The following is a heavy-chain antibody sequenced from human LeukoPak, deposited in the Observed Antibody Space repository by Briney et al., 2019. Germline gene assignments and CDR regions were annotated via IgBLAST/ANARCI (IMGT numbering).Heavy chain of an antibody. D-gene: IGHD2-8*01. CDR2: IYYSGST. Sequence: SETLSLTCTVSGGSISSYYWSWIRQPPGKGLEWIGYIYYSGSTNYNPSLKSRVTISVDTSKNQFSLKLSSVTAADTAVYYCAREIMRGFDPWGQGTLVTVSP. CDR3: AREIMRGFDP. CDR1: GGSISSYY. V-gene: IGHV4-59*01. J-gene: IGHJ5*02.